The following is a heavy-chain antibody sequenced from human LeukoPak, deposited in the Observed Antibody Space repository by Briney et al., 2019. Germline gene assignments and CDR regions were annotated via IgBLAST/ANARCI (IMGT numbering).Heavy chain of an antibody. J-gene: IGHJ4*02. CDR3: AKDLHGAFDY. Sequence: GGSLRLSCAAWGFSFSIYGMSWVRQAPGKGLHWLSAISANGINTYYADPVKGRFTISRDNSKNTLYLHMHSLRADDTALYYGAKDLHGAFDYWGQGILVTVSS. CDR2: ISANGINT. D-gene: IGHD3-10*01. V-gene: IGHV3-23*01. CDR1: GFSFSIYG.